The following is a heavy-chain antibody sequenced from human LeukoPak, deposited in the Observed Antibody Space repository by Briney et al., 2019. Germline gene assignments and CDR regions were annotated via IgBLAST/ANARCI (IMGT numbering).Heavy chain of an antibody. V-gene: IGHV4-59*12. CDR3: ARVNTGLFEY. D-gene: IGHD1-14*01. CDR2: IYYSGST. J-gene: IGHJ4*02. CDR1: GGSISSYY. Sequence: SETLSLTCTVSGGSISSYYWSWIRQPPGKGLEWIGYIYYSGSTNYNPSLKSRVTISVDTSKNQFSLKLSSVTAADTAVYYCARVNTGLFEYWGQGTLVTVSS.